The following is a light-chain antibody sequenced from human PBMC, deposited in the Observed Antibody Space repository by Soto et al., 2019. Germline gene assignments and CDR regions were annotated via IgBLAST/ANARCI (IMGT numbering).Light chain of an antibody. CDR2: DAF. Sequence: EIVLTQSPATLSLSPGERATLSCRASQSVSSFFAWYQQKRGQAPRLLIYDAFKRATGIPARFSGSGSGTDFTLTISSLAPEDFAVEYCQRRLNRPLTFGGGTTVEIK. CDR1: QSVSSF. V-gene: IGKV3-11*01. CDR3: QRRLNRPLT. J-gene: IGKJ4*01.